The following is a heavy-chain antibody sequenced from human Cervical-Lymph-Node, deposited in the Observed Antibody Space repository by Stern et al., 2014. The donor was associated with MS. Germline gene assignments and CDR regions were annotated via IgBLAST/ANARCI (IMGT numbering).Heavy chain of an antibody. CDR1: GYTFTSYY. D-gene: IGHD2-15*01. Sequence: VQLVESGAEVKKPGASVKVSCKASGYTFTSYYMHWVRQAPGQGLEWMGIINPSGGNTNHAQTFQGRVTMTRDTSTSTVYMELSSLRSEDTAVYYCAREKRDCSGGSCYSRDDYWGQGTLVTVSS. J-gene: IGHJ4*02. V-gene: IGHV1-46*03. CDR3: AREKRDCSGGSCYSRDDY. CDR2: INPSGGNT.